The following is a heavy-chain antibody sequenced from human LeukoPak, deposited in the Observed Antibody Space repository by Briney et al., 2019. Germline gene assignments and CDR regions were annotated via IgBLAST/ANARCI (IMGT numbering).Heavy chain of an antibody. J-gene: IGHJ3*02. Sequence: SETLSLTCAVYGGSFSGYYWSWIRQPPGKGLEWIGEINHSGSTNYNPSLKSRVTISVDTSKNQFSLKLSSVTAADTAVYYCARVAQYYDYVWGSYPQRHAFDIWGQGTTVTVSS. CDR2: INHSGST. CDR1: GGSFSGYY. D-gene: IGHD3-16*01. V-gene: IGHV4-34*01. CDR3: ARVAQYYDYVWGSYPQRHAFDI.